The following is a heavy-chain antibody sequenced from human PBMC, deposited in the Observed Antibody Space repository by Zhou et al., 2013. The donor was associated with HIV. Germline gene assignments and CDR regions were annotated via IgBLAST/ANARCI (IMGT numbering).Heavy chain of an antibody. Sequence: QVQLVQSGTEVKKPGTSVKVSCKASGYTFPDYDINWVRQTPGQGLEWMGGIIPLVGTPNYAQKFQTRVTITADESANTAYVELSSLRSEDTAVYFCAVYDSSGLPQGFDHWGQGTLVTVSS. CDR2: IIPLVGTP. D-gene: IGHD3-22*01. CDR1: GYTFPDYD. V-gene: IGHV1-69*01. CDR3: AVYDSSGLPQGFDH. J-gene: IGHJ4*01.